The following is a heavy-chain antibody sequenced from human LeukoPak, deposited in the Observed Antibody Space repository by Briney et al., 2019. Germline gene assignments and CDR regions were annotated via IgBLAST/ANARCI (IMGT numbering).Heavy chain of an antibody. CDR3: ARLDYDFWSGYSRYYFDY. CDR1: GFTFSFYA. J-gene: IGHJ4*02. CDR2: ISGSGGST. V-gene: IGHV3-23*01. Sequence: GGSLRLSCAASGFTFSFYAMNWVRQAPGKGLEWVSGISGSGGSTYYADSVKGRFTISRDNSKNTLYLQMNSLRAEDTAVYYCARLDYDFWSGYSRYYFDYWGQGALVTVSS. D-gene: IGHD3-3*01.